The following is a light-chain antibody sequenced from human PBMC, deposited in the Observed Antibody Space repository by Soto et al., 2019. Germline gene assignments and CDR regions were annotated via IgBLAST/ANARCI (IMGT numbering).Light chain of an antibody. Sequence: DIQMTQSPSSLSASVGDRVTITCRASESIARHLNWYQQKPGRAPKLLIYAASSLQNGVPSRFRGGGSGTDFTLNISNLQHEDFAAYYRQTTYGTLSITFGPGTRLEIK. J-gene: IGKJ5*01. CDR2: AAS. CDR1: ESIARH. V-gene: IGKV1-39*01. CDR3: QTTYGTLSIT.